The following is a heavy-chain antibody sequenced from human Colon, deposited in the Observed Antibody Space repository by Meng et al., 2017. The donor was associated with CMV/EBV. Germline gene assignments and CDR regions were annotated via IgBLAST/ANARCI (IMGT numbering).Heavy chain of an antibody. CDR3: ARGGRKINQLFSPY. V-gene: IGHV3-20*04. CDR2: INWNSAAI. Sequence: GGSLRLSCKASGFKFDDYLMLWVRQAPGKGLEWVAGINWNSAAIGYAASVKGRFTISRDNSKSTLYLQMNTLRPEDTAVYYCARGGRKINQLFSPYWGQGTLVTVSS. D-gene: IGHD2-2*01. CDR1: GFKFDDYL. J-gene: IGHJ4*02.